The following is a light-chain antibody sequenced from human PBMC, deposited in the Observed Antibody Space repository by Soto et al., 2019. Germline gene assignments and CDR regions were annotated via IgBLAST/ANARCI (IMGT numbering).Light chain of an antibody. V-gene: IGLV1-44*01. CDR1: SSNIGSKT. J-gene: IGLJ1*01. CDR2: SNY. Sequence: QPVLTQPPSASGTPGQRVTISCSGSSSNIGSKTVNWYQQLPGTAPKLLIHSNYQRPSGVPDRFSGSKSGTSASLAISGLQSEDEADYYCAAWDDSLNGYVFGTGTKLTVL. CDR3: AAWDDSLNGYV.